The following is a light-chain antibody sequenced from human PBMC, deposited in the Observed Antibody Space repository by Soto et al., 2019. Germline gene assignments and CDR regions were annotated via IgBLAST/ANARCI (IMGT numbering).Light chain of an antibody. CDR3: QHLNSYPIT. Sequence: EIVLTQSPATLSVSPGDRATLSCRASESVSSNVAWYQQKPGQPPRLLIYDASNRATGIPARFSGSGSGTDFTLTISRLQPEDFETYYCQHLNSYPITFGQGTRLEIK. CDR2: DAS. J-gene: IGKJ5*01. CDR1: ESVSSN. V-gene: IGKV3D-15*01.